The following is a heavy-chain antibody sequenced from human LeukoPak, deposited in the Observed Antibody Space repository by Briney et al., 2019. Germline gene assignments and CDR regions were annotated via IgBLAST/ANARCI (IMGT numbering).Heavy chain of an antibody. V-gene: IGHV3-43*01. Sequence: GGSLRLSCAASRFTFDEYTMHWVRQAPGKGLEWVSRISWDGGSTFYADSAKGRFTISRDNSKNSLYLQMNSLRAEDTAVYYCARDFLPNRGDLNWFDPWGQGTLVTVSS. J-gene: IGHJ5*02. CDR1: RFTFDEYT. D-gene: IGHD2-21*01. CDR2: ISWDGGST. CDR3: ARDFLPNRGDLNWFDP.